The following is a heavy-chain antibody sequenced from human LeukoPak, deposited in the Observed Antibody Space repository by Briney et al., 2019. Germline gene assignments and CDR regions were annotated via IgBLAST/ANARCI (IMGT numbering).Heavy chain of an antibody. J-gene: IGHJ3*02. CDR1: GYTLTELS. Sequence: ASVKVSCKVSGYTLTELSMHWVRQAPGKGLEWMGGSDPENGETVYAQKFQGRVTMTEDTSTGTAYMELSSLRSEDTAVYYCAIDSWLLLRSPYTFDIWGQGTLVTVSS. CDR3: AIDSWLLLRSPYTFDI. D-gene: IGHD3-22*01. CDR2: SDPENGET. V-gene: IGHV1-24*01.